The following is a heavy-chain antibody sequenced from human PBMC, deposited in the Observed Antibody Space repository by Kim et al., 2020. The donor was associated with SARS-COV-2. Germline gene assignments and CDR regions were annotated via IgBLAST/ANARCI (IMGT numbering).Heavy chain of an antibody. CDR2: IYYNGAT. CDR1: CGSIRSYY. Sequence: SDTLSLTCTVSCGSIRSYYWTWIRQTTGKGIQWIGYIYYNGATDYNLSLKSRCYTSIDRSGDRFSLSLTSLSAADTDLYFCRRRRYVDYAFDMWGQGSMVIVSS. V-gene: IGHV4-59*04. D-gene: IGHD4-17*01. CDR3: RRRRYVDYAFDM. J-gene: IGHJ3*02.